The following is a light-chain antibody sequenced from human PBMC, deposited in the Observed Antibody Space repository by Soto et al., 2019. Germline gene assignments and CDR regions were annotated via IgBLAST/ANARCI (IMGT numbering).Light chain of an antibody. J-gene: IGLJ2*01. Sequence: QSALTQPASVSGSPGQSITISCTGTSSDVGGYNFVSWYQHHPAKAPKLMIYDVSNRPSGVSNRFSGSKSGNTASLTISGLQAEDEAHYYCSSFTSSDTLVVFGGGTRSPS. CDR3: SSFTSSDTLVV. CDR1: SSDVGGYNF. CDR2: DVS. V-gene: IGLV2-14*03.